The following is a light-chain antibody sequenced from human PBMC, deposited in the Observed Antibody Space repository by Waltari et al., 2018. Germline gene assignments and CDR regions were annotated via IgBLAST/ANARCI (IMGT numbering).Light chain of an antibody. V-gene: IGLV2-14*03. Sequence: QSALTQPASVSGSPGQSITISCTGTSSDVGGYNYVSWYQQHPGKAPKLMIYDVSNRPSGVSNRFSGSKSGNTASLTISGLQAEDEADYYCSSYTSISTGVFGTGTTVTVL. J-gene: IGLJ1*01. CDR1: SSDVGGYNY. CDR3: SSYTSISTGV. CDR2: DVS.